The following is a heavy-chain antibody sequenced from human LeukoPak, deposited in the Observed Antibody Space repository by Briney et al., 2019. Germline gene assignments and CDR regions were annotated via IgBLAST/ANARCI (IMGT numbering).Heavy chain of an antibody. V-gene: IGHV1-2*02. CDR1: AHTFTGYY. Sequence: ASVEVSCKASAHTFTGYYMHWVRQAPGQGLEWMGWINTNTGATNYAQKFQGRVTMTRDTSLSTAYMKLSSLRSDDTAVYYCARLGSSDIWGQGTMVTVSS. CDR2: INTNTGAT. D-gene: IGHD3-16*01. CDR3: ARLGSSDI. J-gene: IGHJ3*02.